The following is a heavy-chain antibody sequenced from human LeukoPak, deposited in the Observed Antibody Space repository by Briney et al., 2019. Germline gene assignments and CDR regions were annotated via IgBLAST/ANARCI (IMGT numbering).Heavy chain of an antibody. Sequence: TGGSLRLSCAASGFTFSSYGMHWVRQAPGKGLEWVAFIRYDGSNKYYADSVKGRFTISRDNSKNTLYLQMNSLRAEDTAVYYCARDAKYYDILTGHRGDAFDIWGQGTMVTVSS. CDR3: ARDAKYYDILTGHRGDAFDI. J-gene: IGHJ3*02. CDR1: GFTFSSYG. V-gene: IGHV3-30*02. CDR2: IRYDGSNK. D-gene: IGHD3-9*01.